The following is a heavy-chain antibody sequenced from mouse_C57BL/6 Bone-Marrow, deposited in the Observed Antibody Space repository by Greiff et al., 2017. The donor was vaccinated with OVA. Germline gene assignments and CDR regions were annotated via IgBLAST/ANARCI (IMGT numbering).Heavy chain of an antibody. CDR2: ISNGGGST. CDR3: ARSDY. V-gene: IGHV5-12*01. J-gene: IGHJ2*01. Sequence: EVMLVESGGGLVQPGGSLKLSCAASGFTFSDYYMYWVRQTPEKRLEWVAYISNGGGSTYYPDTVKGRFTISRDNAKNTLYLQMSRLKSEDTAMYYCARSDYWGQGTTLTVSS. CDR1: GFTFSDYY.